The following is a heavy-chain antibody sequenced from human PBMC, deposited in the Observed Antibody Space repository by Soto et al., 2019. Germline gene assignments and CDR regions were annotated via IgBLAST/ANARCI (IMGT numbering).Heavy chain of an antibody. J-gene: IGHJ4*02. V-gene: IGHV3-33*01. CDR2: IWYDGRNK. D-gene: IGHD4-4*01. CDR3: ARGGLQSFYFPPDF. Sequence: PGGSLRLSCVASGFAFNTYAIHWVREAPGQGLEWVAVIWYDGRNKYYAESVKGRFTISRDNSENTVSMQMNSLRPDDTAIYHCARGGLQSFYFPPDFWGRGTLVTVSS. CDR1: GFAFNTYA.